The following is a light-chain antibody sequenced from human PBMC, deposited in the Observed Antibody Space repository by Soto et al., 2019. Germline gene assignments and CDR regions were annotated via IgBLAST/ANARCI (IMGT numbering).Light chain of an antibody. J-gene: IGKJ1*01. CDR1: QGIRND. Sequence: IQMTQSPSSLSASVGDRVTITCRASQGIRNDLGWYQRKPGKAPKLLIYKASTLKSGVPSRFSGSGSGTEFTLTISSLQPDDFATYYCQRYNSYSEAFGQGTKVDI. CDR3: QRYNSYSEA. V-gene: IGKV1-5*03. CDR2: KAS.